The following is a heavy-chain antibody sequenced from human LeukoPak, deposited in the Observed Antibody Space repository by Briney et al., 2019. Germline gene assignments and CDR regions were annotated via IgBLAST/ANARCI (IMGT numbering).Heavy chain of an antibody. D-gene: IGHD2-8*01. V-gene: IGHV3-23*01. CDR3: AKNRGHCVNGVCHNYYYMDV. CDR2: VSGSAGRT. Sequence: GGSLRLSCAASGFTFSSYAMTWVRQAPGKGLEWVSTVSGSAGRTDYADSVKGRFTISRDNLKDTLYLQMNSLRAEDTTVYYCAKNRGHCVNGVCHNYYYMDVWGKGTTVTVSS. CDR1: GFTFSSYA. J-gene: IGHJ6*03.